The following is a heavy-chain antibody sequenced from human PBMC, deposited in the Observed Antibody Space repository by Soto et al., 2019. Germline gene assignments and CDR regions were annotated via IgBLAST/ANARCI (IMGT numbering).Heavy chain of an antibody. CDR2: INPKSGGT. V-gene: IGHV1-2*02. CDR3: ARDLAKGGGSAGFDY. CDR1: GYTFTVYY. J-gene: IGHJ4*02. D-gene: IGHD2-15*01. Sequence: QVQLVQSGAAVKKPGASVNVSCKASGYTFTVYYMHWVRQAPGQGLEWMGWINPKSGGTMYPQKFQGRVTMTWDTSISTAYRVRTRLRSDDTAVYYCARDLAKGGGSAGFDYWGQGTLVTVSS.